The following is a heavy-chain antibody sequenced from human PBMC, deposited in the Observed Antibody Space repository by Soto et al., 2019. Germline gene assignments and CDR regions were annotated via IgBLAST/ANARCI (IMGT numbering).Heavy chain of an antibody. CDR1: GFTFSNYA. CDR3: AKSAGVYSSSPTRYFDL. D-gene: IGHD6-6*01. J-gene: IGHJ2*01. CDR2: ISGGGSTT. Sequence: ELQLLESGGGLVQPGGSLRLSCAASGFTFSNYAMSWVRHVPGKGLEWVSVISGGGSTTYYADSVKDRFTLSRDNSNNPLYLQMNSLRAEDTDVYYCAKSAGVYSSSPTRYFDLWGRGTLVTVSS. V-gene: IGHV3-23*01.